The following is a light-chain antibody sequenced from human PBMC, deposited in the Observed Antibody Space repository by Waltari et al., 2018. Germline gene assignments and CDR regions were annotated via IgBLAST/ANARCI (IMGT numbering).Light chain of an antibody. J-gene: IGLJ3*02. CDR2: LDS. Sequence: SSVLTQAPSVSVAPGQTATVTCGGDNIGGSSVHWYQQRPGRAPALVVYLDSDRPSGIPDRFSGSKSGNAATLTISRVEAGDEADYYCHVWDGKTVMFGGGTKLTVL. V-gene: IGLV3-21*02. CDR3: HVWDGKTVM. CDR1: NIGGSS.